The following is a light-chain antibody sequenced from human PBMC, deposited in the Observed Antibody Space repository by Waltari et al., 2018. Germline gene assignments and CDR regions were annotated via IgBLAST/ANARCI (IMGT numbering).Light chain of an antibody. CDR1: SPHISNQY. Sequence: QSVLTQTPSASGTPGQRVTISCSGSSPHISNQYVYWYQQLPATAPKLPIYKNDQRPSGVPDRFSGSKSGTSASLAISGLRSEDEADYYCATWDDRLSGWLFGGGTKLTAL. V-gene: IGLV1-47*01. J-gene: IGLJ3*02. CDR2: KND. CDR3: ATWDDRLSGWL.